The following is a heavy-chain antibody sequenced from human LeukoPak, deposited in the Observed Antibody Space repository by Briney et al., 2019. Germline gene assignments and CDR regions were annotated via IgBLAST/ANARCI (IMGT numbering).Heavy chain of an antibody. CDR2: ISYDGSNK. CDR1: GFTFSSYA. J-gene: IGHJ4*02. Sequence: GGSLRLSCAASGFTFSSYAMHWVRQAPGKGLEWVAVISYDGSNKYYADSVKGRFTISRDNSKNTLYLQMNSLRAEDTAVYYCARSVPVNWNYVYWGQGILVTVSS. CDR3: ARSVPVNWNYVY. V-gene: IGHV3-30-3*01. D-gene: IGHD1-7*01.